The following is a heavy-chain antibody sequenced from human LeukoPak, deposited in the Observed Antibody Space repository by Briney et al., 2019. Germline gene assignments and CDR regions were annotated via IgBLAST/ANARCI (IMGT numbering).Heavy chain of an antibody. CDR2: IIPIFGTA. D-gene: IGHD3-10*01. CDR1: GGTFSSYA. Sequence: SVKVSCKASGGTFSSYAISWVRQAPGQGLEWMGGIIPIFGTANYAQKFQGRVTITADESTSTAYMELSSLRSEDTAVYYCARDGFTSRFMVRGANNYYCYMDVWGKGTTVTISS. CDR3: ARDGFTSRFMVRGANNYYCYMDV. V-gene: IGHV1-69*13. J-gene: IGHJ6*03.